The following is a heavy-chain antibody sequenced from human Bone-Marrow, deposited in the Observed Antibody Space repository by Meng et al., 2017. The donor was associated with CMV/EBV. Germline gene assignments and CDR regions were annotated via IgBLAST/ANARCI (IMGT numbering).Heavy chain of an antibody. CDR1: GGTFSSYA. J-gene: IGHJ6*02. D-gene: IGHD7-27*01. Sequence: SVKVSCKASGGTFSSYAISWVRQAPGQGLEWMGGIIPIFGTANYAQKFQGRVTITTDESTSTAYMELSSLRSEDTAVYYCARALVSELGWDYYYGMDVWGQGTTVTASS. CDR2: IIPIFGTA. CDR3: ARALVSELGWDYYYGMDV. V-gene: IGHV1-69*05.